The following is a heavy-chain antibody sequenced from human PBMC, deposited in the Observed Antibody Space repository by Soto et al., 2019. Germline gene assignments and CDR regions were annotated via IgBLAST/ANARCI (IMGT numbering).Heavy chain of an antibody. D-gene: IGHD1-7*01. CDR1: GGSFSGYY. V-gene: IGHV4-34*01. Sequence: SETLSLTCAVYGGSFSGYYWSWIRQPPGKGLEWIGEINHSGSTNYNPSLKSRVTISVDTSKNQFSLKLSSVTAADTAVYYCARVFFPHGNSNYGAQYYFDYWGQGTLVTVSS. CDR2: INHSGST. CDR3: ARVFFPHGNSNYGAQYYFDY. J-gene: IGHJ4*02.